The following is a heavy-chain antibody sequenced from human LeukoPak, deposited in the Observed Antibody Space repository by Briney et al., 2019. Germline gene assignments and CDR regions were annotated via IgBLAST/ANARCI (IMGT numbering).Heavy chain of an antibody. J-gene: IGHJ4*02. D-gene: IGHD3-10*01. CDR2: ISAYNGNT. CDR1: GYTFTSYG. CDR3: ARDQYYYGSGSYAY. V-gene: IGHV1-18*01. Sequence: ATVKVSCKASGYTFTSYGISWVRQAPGQGLEWMGWISAYNGNTNYAQKLQGRVTTTTDTSTSTAYMELRSLRSDDTAVYYCARDQYYYGSGSYAYWGQGTLVTVSS.